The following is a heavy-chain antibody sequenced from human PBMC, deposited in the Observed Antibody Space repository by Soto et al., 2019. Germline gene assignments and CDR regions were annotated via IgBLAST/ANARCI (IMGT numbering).Heavy chain of an antibody. J-gene: IGHJ5*02. D-gene: IGHD2-8*01. V-gene: IGHV1-8*01. CDR3: ASTPYCTNGVGVCWFDP. CDR1: GYTFTSYD. CDR2: MNPNSGNT. Sequence: GASVKVSCKASGYTFTSYDINWVRQATGQGLEWMGWMNPNSGNTGYAQKFQGRVTMTRNTSISTAYMELSSLRSEDTAVYYCASTPYCTNGVGVCWFDPWGQGTLVTSPQ.